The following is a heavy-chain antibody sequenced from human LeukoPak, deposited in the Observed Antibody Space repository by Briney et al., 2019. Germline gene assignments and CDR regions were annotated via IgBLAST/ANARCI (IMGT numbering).Heavy chain of an antibody. D-gene: IGHD3-10*01. Sequence: PGGSLRLSCAASGFTFSSYAMSWVRQAPRKGLEWVSGISGSDGSTNYADSVKGRFTVSRDQSKNTLYLQMNSLRVEDTAIYYCAKDFGGSGSYYCPFDYWGQGALVTVSS. V-gene: IGHV3-23*01. J-gene: IGHJ4*02. CDR3: AKDFGGSGSYYCPFDY. CDR2: ISGSDGST. CDR1: GFTFSSYA.